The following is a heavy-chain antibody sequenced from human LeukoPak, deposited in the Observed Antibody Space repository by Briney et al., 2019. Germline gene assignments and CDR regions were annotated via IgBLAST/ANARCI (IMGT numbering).Heavy chain of an antibody. CDR1: GSTFSTDA. D-gene: IGHD3-10*01. V-gene: IGHV3-30*14. CDR2: ISDDGSKI. Sequence: GGSLRLSCAASGSTFSTDAMHWVRQAPGKGLEWVAVISDDGSKIYYADSVKGRFTISRDNSKSTLYIQMNSLRAEDTAVYYCARAKPKNMVRGLIMRRESRYYFDYWGQGTLVTVSS. J-gene: IGHJ4*02. CDR3: ARAKPKNMVRGLIMRRESRYYFDY.